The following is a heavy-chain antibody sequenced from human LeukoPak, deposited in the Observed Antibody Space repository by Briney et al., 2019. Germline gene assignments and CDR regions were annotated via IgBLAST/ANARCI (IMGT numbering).Heavy chain of an antibody. D-gene: IGHD2-15*01. J-gene: IGHJ4*02. CDR1: GGSISSSSYY. V-gene: IGHV4-39*07. Sequence: SETLSLTCTVSGGSISSSSYYWGWIRQPPGKGLEWIGSIYYSGSTYYNPSLKSRVTISVDTSKNQFSLKLSSVTAADTAVYYCARTKDCSGGSCYFPSYFDYWGQGTLVTVSS. CDR3: ARTKDCSGGSCYFPSYFDY. CDR2: IYYSGST.